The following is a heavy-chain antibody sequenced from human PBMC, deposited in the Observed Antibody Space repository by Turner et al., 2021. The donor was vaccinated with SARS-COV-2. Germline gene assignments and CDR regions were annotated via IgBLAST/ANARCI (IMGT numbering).Heavy chain of an antibody. CDR1: GFTFSTYW. CDR2: IRPDGSDQ. CDR3: ARHGDYCFAH. J-gene: IGHJ4*02. V-gene: IGHV3-7*01. D-gene: IGHD4-17*01. Sequence: EVHLLDSGGALFQPGGSLCLSFAASGFTFSTYWMAWVRHAPGKGLEWVANIRPDGSDQYYVGSVKGRFTISRDNVENSLFLQMNSLRAEDTAVYYCARHGDYCFAHWGQGTLLTVSS.